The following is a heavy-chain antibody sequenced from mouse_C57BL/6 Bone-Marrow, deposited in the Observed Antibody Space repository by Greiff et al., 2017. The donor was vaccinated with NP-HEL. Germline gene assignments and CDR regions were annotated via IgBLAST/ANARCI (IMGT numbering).Heavy chain of an antibody. CDR3: ARDYGSNYYAMDY. V-gene: IGHV1-50*01. D-gene: IGHD1-1*01. CDR1: GYTFTSYW. J-gene: IGHJ4*01. CDR2: IDPSDSYT. Sequence: QVQLQQPGAELVKPGASVKLSCKASGYTFTSYWMQWVKQRPGQGLEWIGEIDPSDSYTNYNQKFKGKATLTVDTSSSTAYMQLSSLTSEDSAVYYCARDYGSNYYAMDYWGQGTSVTVSS.